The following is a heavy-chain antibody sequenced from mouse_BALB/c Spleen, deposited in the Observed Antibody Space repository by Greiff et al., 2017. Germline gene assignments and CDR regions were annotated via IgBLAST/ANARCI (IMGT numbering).Heavy chain of an antibody. Sequence: EVQRVESGGGLVKPGGSLKLSCAASGFTFSDYYMYWVRQTPEKRLEWVATISDGGSYTYYPDSVKGRFTISRDNAKNNLYLQMSSLKSEDTAMYYCARGYGNYYFDYWGQGTTLTVSS. D-gene: IGHD2-1*01. CDR2: ISDGGSYT. J-gene: IGHJ2*01. CDR3: ARGYGNYYFDY. CDR1: GFTFSDYY. V-gene: IGHV5-4*02.